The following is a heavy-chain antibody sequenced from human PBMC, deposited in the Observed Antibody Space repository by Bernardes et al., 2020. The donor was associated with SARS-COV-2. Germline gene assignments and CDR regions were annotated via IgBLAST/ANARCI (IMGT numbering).Heavy chain of an antibody. J-gene: IGHJ4*02. CDR2: ISYDGSNK. CDR3: AKDRSSSWSYFDY. D-gene: IGHD6-13*01. Sequence: GGSLRLSCAASGFTFSSYAMHWVRQAPGKGLEWVAVISYDGSNKYYADSVKGRFTISRDNSKNTLYLQMNSLRAEDTAVYYCAKDRSSSWSYFDYWGQGTLVTVSS. CDR1: GFTFSSYA. V-gene: IGHV3-30*04.